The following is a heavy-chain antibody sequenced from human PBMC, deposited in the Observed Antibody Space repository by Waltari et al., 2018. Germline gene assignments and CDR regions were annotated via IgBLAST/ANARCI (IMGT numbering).Heavy chain of an antibody. CDR3: AKDWNY. CDR2: IRYDGSNK. V-gene: IGHV3-30*02. D-gene: IGHD3-3*01. J-gene: IGHJ4*02. Sequence: QVQLVESGGGVVQPGGSLRLSCAASGFTFSRYGMHWVRQAPGKGLEWVAFIRYDGSNKYYADSVKGRFTISRDNSKNTLYLQMNSLRAEDTAVYYCAKDWNYWGQGTLVTVSS. CDR1: GFTFSRYG.